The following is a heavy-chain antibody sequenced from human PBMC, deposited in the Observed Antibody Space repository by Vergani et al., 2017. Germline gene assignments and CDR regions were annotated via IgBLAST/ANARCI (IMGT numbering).Heavy chain of an antibody. V-gene: IGHV4-31*03. CDR1: GGSISSGGYY. CDR3: ARVRWSSSSVNWFDP. D-gene: IGHD6-6*01. J-gene: IGHJ5*02. Sequence: QVQLQESGPGLVKPSQTLSLTCTVSGGSISSGGYYWSWIRQHPGKGLEWIGYIYYSGSTYYNPSLKSRVTISVDTSKNQFSLKLSSVTAADTAVYYCARVRWSSSSVNWFDPWGQGTLVTVYS. CDR2: IYYSGST.